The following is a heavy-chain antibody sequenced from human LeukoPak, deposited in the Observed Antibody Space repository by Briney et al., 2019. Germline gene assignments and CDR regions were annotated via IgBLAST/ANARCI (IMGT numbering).Heavy chain of an antibody. D-gene: IGHD4-11*01. J-gene: IGHJ5*02. CDR3: ARAVVRGVRTTLNWFDP. CDR2: IYYSGST. V-gene: IGHV4-31*03. CDR1: GGSISSGGYY. Sequence: PSETLYLTCTVSGGSISSGGYYWSWIRQHPGKGLERIGYIYYSGSTYYNPSLKSRVTISVDTSKNQFSLKLSSVTAADTAVYYCARAVVRGVRTTLNWFDPWGQGTLVTVSS.